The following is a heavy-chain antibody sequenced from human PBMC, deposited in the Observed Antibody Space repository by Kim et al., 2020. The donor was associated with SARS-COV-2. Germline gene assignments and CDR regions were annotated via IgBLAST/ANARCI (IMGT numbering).Heavy chain of an antibody. Sequence: GGSLRLSCAASGFTFSSYSMNWVRQAPGKGLEWVSSISSSSSYIYYADSVKGRFTISRDNAKNSLYLQMNSLRAEDTAVYYCASGPYSYGYGDYWGQGTLVTVSS. J-gene: IGHJ4*02. CDR1: GFTFSSYS. V-gene: IGHV3-21*01. CDR2: ISSSSSYI. D-gene: IGHD5-18*01. CDR3: ASGPYSYGYGDY.